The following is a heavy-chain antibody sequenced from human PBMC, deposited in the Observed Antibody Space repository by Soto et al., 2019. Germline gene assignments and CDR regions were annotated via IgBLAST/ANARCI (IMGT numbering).Heavy chain of an antibody. CDR2: IVVGSGNT. V-gene: IGHV1-58*01. CDR3: AAVSGWGYSSSWYFFDY. D-gene: IGHD6-13*01. J-gene: IGHJ4*02. Sequence: SVKVSCKASGFTFTSSAVQWVRQARGQRLEWIGWIVVGSGNTNYAQKFQERVTITRDMSTSTAYMELSSLRSEDTAVYYCAAVSGWGYSSSWYFFDYWGQGTLVTVSS. CDR1: GFTFTSSA.